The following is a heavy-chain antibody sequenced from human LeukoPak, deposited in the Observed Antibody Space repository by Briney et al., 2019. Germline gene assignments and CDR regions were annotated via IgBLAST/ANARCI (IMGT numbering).Heavy chain of an antibody. J-gene: IGHJ4*02. CDR2: SGSTT. CDR3: TRDSSYGYYSTAFDY. V-gene: IGHV3-23*01. D-gene: IGHD4-17*01. CDR1: GFIFSSYA. Sequence: GGSLRLSCAASGFIFSSYAMTWVRQAPGKGLEWVSSSGSTTDYSDSVKGRFTISRDNSKNTLYLQMNSLSAEDTAVYYCTRDSSYGYYSTAFDYWGQGALVTVSS.